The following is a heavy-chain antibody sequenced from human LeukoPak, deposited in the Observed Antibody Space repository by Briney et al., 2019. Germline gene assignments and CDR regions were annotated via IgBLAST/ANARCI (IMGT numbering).Heavy chain of an antibody. D-gene: IGHD3-22*01. CDR2: ISTSSNTI. J-gene: IGHJ5*02. V-gene: IGHV3-48*01. Sequence: GGSLRLSCAASGFTFSTYTMNWVRLAPGKGLEWVSYISTSSNTIYYADSVKGRFTISRDNAKNSLYLQMNSLRAEDTAVYYCARDQWDYHSSGYSHRNGFDPWGQGTLVTVSS. CDR1: GFTFSTYT. CDR3: ARDQWDYHSSGYSHRNGFDP.